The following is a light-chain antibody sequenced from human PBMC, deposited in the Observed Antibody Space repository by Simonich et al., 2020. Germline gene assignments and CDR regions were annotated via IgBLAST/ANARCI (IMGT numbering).Light chain of an antibody. CDR3: QQRSNWT. CDR1: QSVSSY. J-gene: IGKJ1*01. Sequence: EIVLTQSPATLSLSPGERATLSCRASQSVSSYLAWYQQKPGQAPRLLIYDASNRATGIPARCSGSGSVTDFTLTISSLEPEDFAVYYCQQRSNWTFGQGTKVEIK. V-gene: IGKV3-11*01. CDR2: DAS.